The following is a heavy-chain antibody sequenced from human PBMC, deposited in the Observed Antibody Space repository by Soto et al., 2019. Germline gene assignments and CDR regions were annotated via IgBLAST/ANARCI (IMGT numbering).Heavy chain of an antibody. CDR1: GFTFSGSA. CDR3: TRTSARDYYDSSGYYSSGMDV. J-gene: IGHJ6*02. D-gene: IGHD3-22*01. V-gene: IGHV3-73*01. Sequence: GGSLRLSCAASGFTFSGSAMHWVRQASGKGLECFGRFRSKANSYATAYAASVKGRFTISRDDSKNTAYLQMNSLKTEDTAVYYCTRTSARDYYDSSGYYSSGMDVWGQGTTVTVSS. CDR2: FRSKANSYAT.